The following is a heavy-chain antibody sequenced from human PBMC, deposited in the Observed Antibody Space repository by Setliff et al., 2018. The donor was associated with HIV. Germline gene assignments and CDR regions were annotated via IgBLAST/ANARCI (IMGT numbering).Heavy chain of an antibody. J-gene: IGHJ6*03. CDR1: GYTFTSYD. CDR3: ARDRDIVVVPASPQGYYYYMDV. CDR2: ISAYNGNT. V-gene: IGHV1-18*01. D-gene: IGHD2-2*01. Sequence: ASVKVSCKASGYTFTSYDISWVRQAPGQGLEWMGWISAYNGNTNYAQKLQGRVTMTTDTSTSTAYMELRSLRSDDTAVYYCARDRDIVVVPASPQGYYYYMDVWGKGTTVTVSS.